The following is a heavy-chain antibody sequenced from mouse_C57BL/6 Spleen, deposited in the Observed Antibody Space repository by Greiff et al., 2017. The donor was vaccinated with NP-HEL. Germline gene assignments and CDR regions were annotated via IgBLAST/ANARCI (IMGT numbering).Heavy chain of an antibody. Sequence: VKLQESGAELVRPGASVTLSCKASGYTFTDYEMHWVKQTPVHGLEWIGAIDPETGGTAYNQKFKGKAILTADKSSSTAYMELRSLTSEDSAVYYCTRLSTVVARYFDYWGQGTTLTVSS. CDR3: TRLSTVVARYFDY. CDR2: IDPETGGT. J-gene: IGHJ2*01. V-gene: IGHV1-15*01. D-gene: IGHD1-1*01. CDR1: GYTFTDYE.